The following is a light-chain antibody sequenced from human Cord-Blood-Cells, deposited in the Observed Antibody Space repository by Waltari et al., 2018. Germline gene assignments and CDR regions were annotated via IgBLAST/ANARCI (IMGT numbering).Light chain of an antibody. CDR3: SSYTSSSTVV. Sequence: QSALTQPASVSGSPGTPIPISCTATRSGAGGDNYVSWYQQHPGNAPNLVFYDVRNRPSGVANRFSGSKSGNTASLTISGLQAEDEADYYCSSYTSSSTVVFGGGTKLTVL. CDR1: RSGAGGDNY. CDR2: DVR. J-gene: IGLJ2*01. V-gene: IGLV2-14*01.